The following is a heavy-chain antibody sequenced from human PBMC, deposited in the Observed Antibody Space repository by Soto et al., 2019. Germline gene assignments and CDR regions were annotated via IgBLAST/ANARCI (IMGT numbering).Heavy chain of an antibody. V-gene: IGHV1-69*06. D-gene: IGHD3-10*01. J-gene: IGHJ6*02. Sequence: QVQLVQSGAEVKKPGSSVKVSCKASGGTFSSYAISWVRQAPGQGLEWMGGIIPIFGTANYAQKFQGRVTITADKSTSTAYMELSSLRSEDTAVYYCASPRGVARRIYYYYGMDVWGQGTTVTVSS. CDR2: IIPIFGTA. CDR1: GGTFSSYA. CDR3: ASPRGVARRIYYYYGMDV.